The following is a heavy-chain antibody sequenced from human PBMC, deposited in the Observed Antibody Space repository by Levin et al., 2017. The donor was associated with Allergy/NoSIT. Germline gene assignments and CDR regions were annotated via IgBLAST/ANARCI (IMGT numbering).Heavy chain of an antibody. J-gene: IGHJ2*01. CDR2: IGSSSSTK. V-gene: IGHV3-48*01. D-gene: IGHD4-17*01. Sequence: GESLKISCAASGFTFSSYSMNWVRQAPGKGLEWVSYIGSSSSTKYYADSVKGRFTISRDNAKNSLYLQMNSLRAEDTAVYYCASDPPDYGDGRYFDLWGRGTLVTVSS. CDR1: GFTFSSYS. CDR3: ASDPPDYGDGRYFDL.